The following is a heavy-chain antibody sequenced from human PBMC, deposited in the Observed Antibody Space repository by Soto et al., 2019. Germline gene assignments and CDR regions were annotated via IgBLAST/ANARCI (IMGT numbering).Heavy chain of an antibody. V-gene: IGHV3-30-3*01. CDR3: ARDPYYGSGSFDY. Sequence: GGSLRLSCAASGFTFSSYAMHWVRQAPGKGLEWVAVISYDGSNKYYADSVKGRFTISRDNSKNTLYLQMNSLRAEDTAVYYCARDPYYGSGSFDYWGQGTLVTV. D-gene: IGHD3-10*01. CDR2: ISYDGSNK. CDR1: GFTFSSYA. J-gene: IGHJ4*02.